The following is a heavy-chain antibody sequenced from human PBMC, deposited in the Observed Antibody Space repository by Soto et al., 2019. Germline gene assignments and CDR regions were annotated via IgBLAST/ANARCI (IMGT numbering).Heavy chain of an antibody. D-gene: IGHD2-2*01. CDR1: GFSFSADGVG. CDR2: IYWDDDT. V-gene: IGHV2-5*02. CDR3: AHAFGGTSWPNDAFDV. Sequence: QITLKESGPTLVKPTQTLTLTCIFSGFSFSADGVGVGWIRQPPGKALEWLALIYWDDDTRYSPSLKSRLTSTKDTSKNQVVLTMTNMDPVDTGTYYCAHAFGGTSWPNDAFDVWGQGTVVTVSS. J-gene: IGHJ3*01.